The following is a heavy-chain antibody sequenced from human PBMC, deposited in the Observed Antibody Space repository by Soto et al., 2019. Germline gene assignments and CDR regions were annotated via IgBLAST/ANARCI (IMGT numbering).Heavy chain of an antibody. CDR1: GGTFSSYA. J-gene: IGHJ6*02. V-gene: IGHV1-69*13. Sequence: SVKVSCKASGGTFSSYAISWVRQAPGQGLEWMGGIIPIFGTANYAQKFQGRVTITADESTSTAYMELSSLRSEDTAVYYCARVSDFCSSTSCYRYYGMDVWGQGTTVTVSS. CDR2: IIPIFGTA. D-gene: IGHD2-2*01. CDR3: ARVSDFCSSTSCYRYYGMDV.